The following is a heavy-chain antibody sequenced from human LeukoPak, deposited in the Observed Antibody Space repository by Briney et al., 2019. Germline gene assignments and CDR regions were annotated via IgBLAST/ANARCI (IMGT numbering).Heavy chain of an antibody. CDR2: IRYDGSNK. J-gene: IGHJ4*02. CDR3: ASTVAGFYGHFDY. V-gene: IGHV3-30*02. CDR1: GFTFSSYG. D-gene: IGHD6-19*01. Sequence: GGSLRLSCAASGFTFSSYGMHWVRQAPGKGLEWVAFIRYDGSNKYYADSVKGRFTISRDNSKNTLYLQMNSLRAEDTAVYYCASTVAGFYGHFDYWGQGTLVTVSS.